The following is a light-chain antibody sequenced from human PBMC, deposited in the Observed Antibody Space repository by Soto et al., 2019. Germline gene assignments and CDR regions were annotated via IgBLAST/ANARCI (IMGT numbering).Light chain of an antibody. Sequence: EIVIKQHPATLSVSPGERATLSCRASLSVSRNVAWYQQKPGQAPRLLIVDASTRAAGIPARFSGSGSGTEFTLTSTSLQSEDFAVYYCQQYNAWPRTFGQGTKVDIK. CDR2: DAS. V-gene: IGKV3-15*01. CDR3: QQYNAWPRT. J-gene: IGKJ1*01. CDR1: LSVSRN.